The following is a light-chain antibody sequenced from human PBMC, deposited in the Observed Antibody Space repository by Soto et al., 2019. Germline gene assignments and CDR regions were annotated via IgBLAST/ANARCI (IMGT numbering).Light chain of an antibody. V-gene: IGLV2-8*01. Sequence: QSALTQPPSASGSPGQSVAISCTGTSSDVGGFNYVSWYQQHPGKAPKLLIYEVTKRPSGVPDRFSGSKSGNTASLTVSGLQAEDEANYFCSSHASINNLLFGGGTKVTVL. CDR2: EVT. J-gene: IGLJ3*02. CDR1: SSDVGGFNY. CDR3: SSHASINNLL.